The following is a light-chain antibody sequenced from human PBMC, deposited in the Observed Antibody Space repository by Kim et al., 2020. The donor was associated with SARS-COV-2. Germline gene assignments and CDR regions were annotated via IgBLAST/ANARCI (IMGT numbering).Light chain of an antibody. J-gene: IGLJ2*01. CDR3: NSRDTISKHVV. V-gene: IGLV3-19*01. CDR1: SLRRYY. CDR2: DKN. Sequence: ALGQTVRITCKGVSLRRYYTSWYQQKPGQDPLLVIYDKNSRPSGIPDRLSGSSSGNTASLTITGAQAEDEADYYCNSRDTISKHVVFGGGTQLTVL.